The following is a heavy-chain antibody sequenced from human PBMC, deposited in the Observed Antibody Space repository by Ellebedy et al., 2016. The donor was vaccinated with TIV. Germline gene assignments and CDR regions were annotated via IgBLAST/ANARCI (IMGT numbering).Heavy chain of an antibody. J-gene: IGHJ2*01. CDR3: ARIVCSSWYRYFDL. D-gene: IGHD6-13*01. Sequence: SGPTLVKPTQTLTLTCTFSGFSLSTSGMCVSWIRQPPGKALEWLARIDWDDDKYYSTSLKTRLTISKDNSKNQVVLTMTNMDPVDTATYNCARIVCSSWYRYFDLWGRGTLVTVSS. V-gene: IGHV2-70*11. CDR2: IDWDDDK. CDR1: GFSLSTSGMC.